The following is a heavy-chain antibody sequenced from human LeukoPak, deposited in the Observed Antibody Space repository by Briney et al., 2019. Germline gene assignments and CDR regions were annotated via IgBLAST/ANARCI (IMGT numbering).Heavy chain of an antibody. D-gene: IGHD3-3*01. V-gene: IGHV3-7*01. CDR3: VSGFLQWLY. Sequence: GGSLRLSCAASGVSFSSYWMSWVRQAPGKGLEWVANINPDGSNMLYVDSVKGRFTISRDNAKNSLYLQMNNLRAEDTAVYFCVSGFLQWLYWGQGTLVTVSS. CDR1: GVSFSSYW. CDR2: INPDGSNM. J-gene: IGHJ4*02.